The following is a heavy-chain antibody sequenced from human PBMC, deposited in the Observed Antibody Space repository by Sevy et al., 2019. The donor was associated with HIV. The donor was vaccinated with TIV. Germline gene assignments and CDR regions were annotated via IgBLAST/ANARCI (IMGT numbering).Heavy chain of an antibody. CDR2: INPNSGGT. V-gene: IGHV1-2*02. J-gene: IGHJ4*02. D-gene: IGHD2-21*02. CDR1: GYTFTGYY. CDR3: ARLDEAVGTGHYFDY. Sequence: ASVKVSCKASGYTFTGYYMHWVRQAPGQGLEWMGWINPNSGGTNYAQKFQGRVTMTRDTSISTAYMELSRLRSDDTAVYYCARLDEAVGTGHYFDYWGQGTLVTVSS.